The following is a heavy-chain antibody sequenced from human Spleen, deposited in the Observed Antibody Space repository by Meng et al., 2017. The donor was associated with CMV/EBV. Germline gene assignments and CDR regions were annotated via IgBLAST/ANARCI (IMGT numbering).Heavy chain of an antibody. CDR1: GFTFSSYS. D-gene: IGHD1-26*01. J-gene: IGHJ4*02. CDR2: ISSSSSTI. Sequence: GESLKISCAASGFTFSSYSMNWVRQAPGKGLEWVSYISSSSSTIYYAASVKGRFTISRDDSKSIAYLQMNSLKTEDTAVYYCTREHLTVGATGPGGYWGQGTLVTVSS. V-gene: IGHV3-48*01. CDR3: TREHLTVGATGPGGY.